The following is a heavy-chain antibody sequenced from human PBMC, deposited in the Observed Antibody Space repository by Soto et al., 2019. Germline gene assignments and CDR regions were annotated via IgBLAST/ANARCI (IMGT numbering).Heavy chain of an antibody. J-gene: IGHJ4*02. CDR3: ARVNVTLDV. CDR2: IHYGGNA. Sequence: SETLSLTCTVSGGSINTYNLFWAWVRQPPGKGLEWIASIHYGGNAYYSPSLTTRATISRDTSKNRVSLELRSVTAADTAVYYCARVNVTLDVWGLGTLVTVSS. D-gene: IGHD2-21*02. V-gene: IGHV4-39*01. CDR1: GGSINTYNLF.